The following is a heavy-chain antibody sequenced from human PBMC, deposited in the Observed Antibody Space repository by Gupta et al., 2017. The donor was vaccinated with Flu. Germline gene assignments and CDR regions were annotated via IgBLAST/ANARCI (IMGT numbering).Heavy chain of an antibody. J-gene: IGHJ6*02. V-gene: IGHV4-59*01. CDR3: AREMGYCSGDSCYPSYLYGMDV. CDR1: GGSISDYY. CDR2: ILYSGSTT. Sequence: QVQLQESGPGLVRPSETLSLTCTVSGGSISDYYWRWIRQPPGKELEWIGYILYSGSTTNYNPSLKSRVTMSVDTSKNQFSLNLRSVTAADTAVYYCAREMGYCSGDSCYPSYLYGMDVWGQGTTVTVSS. D-gene: IGHD2-15*01.